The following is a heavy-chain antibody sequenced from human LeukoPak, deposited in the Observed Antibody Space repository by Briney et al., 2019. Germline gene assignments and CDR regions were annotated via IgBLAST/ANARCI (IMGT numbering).Heavy chain of an antibody. CDR1: GGSISTYY. V-gene: IGHV4-59*08. CDR2: VYYTGST. J-gene: IGHJ5*02. CDR3: ARRIAVSNYFDP. D-gene: IGHD4-11*01. Sequence: SETLSLTCTFSGGSISTYYWGWIRQPPGKGLQWIGYVYYTGSTHYNPSLKSRVTISLNTSKNQFSLRQRSVTAADTAVYYCARRIAVSNYFDPWGQGTLVTVSS.